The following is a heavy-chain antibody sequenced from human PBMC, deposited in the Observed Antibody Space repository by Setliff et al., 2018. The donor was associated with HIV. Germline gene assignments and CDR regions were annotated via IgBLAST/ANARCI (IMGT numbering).Heavy chain of an antibody. J-gene: IGHJ6*02. CDR2: IYPGDSDT. CDR3: ARLASGGWTNYYYYCMDV. V-gene: IGHV5-51*01. CDR1: GYSFTSYW. D-gene: IGHD6-19*01. Sequence: GESLKISCKGSGYSFTSYWIGWVRQLPGKGLAWMGIIYPGDSDTRYSPSFQGQVTISADKSISTAYLQWISLKSSDTAMYYCARLASGGWTNYYYYCMDVWGQGTTVTVSS.